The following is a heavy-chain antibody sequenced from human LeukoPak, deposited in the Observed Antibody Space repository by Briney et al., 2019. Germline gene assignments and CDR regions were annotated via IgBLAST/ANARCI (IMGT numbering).Heavy chain of an antibody. CDR2: VTGHTASI. D-gene: IGHD6-19*01. CDR3: ARDIPLIRCASCWSGNPFDF. J-gene: IGHJ4*02. CDR1: GFTFSSYW. Sequence: GGSLRLSCAASGFTFSSYWMHWVRQAPGKGLEWVSTVTGHTASIYYAESVKGRFTISRDHSKNTLYLQMNSLRAADTAVYYCARDIPLIRCASCWSGNPFDFWGEGTRVSVSS. V-gene: IGHV3-23*01.